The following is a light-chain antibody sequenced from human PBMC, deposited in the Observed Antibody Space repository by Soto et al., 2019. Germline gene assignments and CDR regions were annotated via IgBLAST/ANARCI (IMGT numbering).Light chain of an antibody. CDR2: DAS. V-gene: IGKV1-33*01. J-gene: IGKJ1*01. CDR3: QQYDNFPWP. Sequence: DLQMTQSPSSLSASVGDRVTITCQASQDISNYLNWYQQKPGKAPKLLIYDASNLETGVPSRFSGSGSGTDFSFTITSLQPEDVATYYCQQYDNFPWPFGQGTKVEIK. CDR1: QDISNY.